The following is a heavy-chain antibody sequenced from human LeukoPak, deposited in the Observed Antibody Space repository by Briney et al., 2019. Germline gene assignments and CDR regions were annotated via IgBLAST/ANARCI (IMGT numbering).Heavy chain of an antibody. Sequence: ASVKVSCTASGYTFTRYAMNWVRQAPGQGLEWMGWINTNTGNPTYAQGFTGRFVFSLDTSVSTAYLQISSLKAEDTAVYYCAREWFGELLSYYYYMDVWGKGTTVTVSS. D-gene: IGHD3-10*01. J-gene: IGHJ6*03. CDR3: AREWFGELLSYYYYMDV. V-gene: IGHV7-4-1*02. CDR2: INTNTGNP. CDR1: GYTFTRYA.